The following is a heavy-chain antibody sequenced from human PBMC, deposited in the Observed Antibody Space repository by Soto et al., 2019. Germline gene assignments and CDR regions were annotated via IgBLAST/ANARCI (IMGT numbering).Heavy chain of an antibody. D-gene: IGHD3-22*01. CDR1: GGFLSTCY. J-gene: IGHJ4*02. CDR3: ARDIGGYYDSSSXAN. CDR2: IYYSGST. Sequence: EARPLRYTVSGGFLSTCYWSLFRLPPGKGLEWIGYIYYSGSTNYNPSLKSRVTISVDTSKNQFSLKLSSVTAADTAVYYCARDIGGYYDSSSXANWGQGTLVTVS. V-gene: IGHV4-59*01.